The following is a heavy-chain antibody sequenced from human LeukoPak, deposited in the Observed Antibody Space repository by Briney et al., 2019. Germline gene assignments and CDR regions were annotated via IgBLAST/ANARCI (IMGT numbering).Heavy chain of an antibody. V-gene: IGHV4-30-2*01. CDR2: IYHSGST. D-gene: IGHD1-1*01. CDR3: ARGTTTDYFDY. CDR1: GGSISSGGYS. J-gene: IGHJ4*02. Sequence: SSETLSLTCAVSGGSISSGGYSWSWIRQPPGKGLEWIGYIYHSGSTYYNPSLNSRVTISVDRSKNHFSLKLSSVTAADTAVYYCARGTTTDYFDYWGQGTLVTVSS.